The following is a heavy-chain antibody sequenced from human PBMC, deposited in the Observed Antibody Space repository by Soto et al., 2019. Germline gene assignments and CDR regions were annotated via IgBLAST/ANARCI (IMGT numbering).Heavy chain of an antibody. CDR3: AKGGWEMATISS. CDR2: ISYDGSNK. CDR1: GFTFSSYG. J-gene: IGHJ4*02. V-gene: IGHV3-30*18. Sequence: QVQLVESGGGVVQPGRSLRLSCAASGFTFSSYGMHWVRQAPGKGLEWVAVISYDGSNKYYADSVKGRFTISRDNSKNPLYLQMNSLRAEDTAVYYCAKGGWEMATISSWGQGTLVTVSS. D-gene: IGHD5-12*01.